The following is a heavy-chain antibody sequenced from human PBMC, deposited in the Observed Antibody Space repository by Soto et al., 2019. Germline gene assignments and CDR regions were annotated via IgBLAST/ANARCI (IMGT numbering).Heavy chain of an antibody. Sequence: QVQLQQWGAGLLKPSETLSLTCAVYGGSFSGYYWSWIRQPPGKGLEWIGEINHSGSTNYNPSLKSRVNISVDTSKNQFSLKLSSVTAADTAVYYCARVRWVGYCSGGSCYSGWFDPWGQGTLVTVSS. CDR3: ARVRWVGYCSGGSCYSGWFDP. D-gene: IGHD2-15*01. CDR1: GGSFSGYY. V-gene: IGHV4-34*01. J-gene: IGHJ5*02. CDR2: INHSGST.